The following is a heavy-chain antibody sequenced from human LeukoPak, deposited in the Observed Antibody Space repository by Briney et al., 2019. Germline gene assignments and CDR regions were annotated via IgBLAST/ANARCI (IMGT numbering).Heavy chain of an antibody. J-gene: IGHJ4*02. CDR2: IYYSGNT. CDR3: ASSGYFYFDD. V-gene: IGHV4-59*01. Sequence: MPSETLSLTCTVSGYSISSYYWSWLRQPPGKGLEWIGYIYYSGNTNYNPSRKSRVNISLDKSNNQFSLKLTSVTAADAAVYYCASSGYFYFDDWGQGTLVTVSS. CDR1: GYSISSYY. D-gene: IGHD3-22*01.